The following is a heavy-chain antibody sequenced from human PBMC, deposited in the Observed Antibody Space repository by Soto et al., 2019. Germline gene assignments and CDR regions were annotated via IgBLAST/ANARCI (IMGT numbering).Heavy chain of an antibody. J-gene: IGHJ6*02. Sequence: PSETLSLTCTVSGGSISSYYWSWIRQPAGKGLEWIGRIYTSGSTNYNPSLKSRVTMSVDTSKNQFSLKLSSVTAADTAVYYCARDLRGEMGVTTSFYYGMDVWGQGTTVTV. D-gene: IGHD4-17*01. CDR2: IYTSGST. V-gene: IGHV4-4*07. CDR1: GGSISSYY. CDR3: ARDLRGEMGVTTSFYYGMDV.